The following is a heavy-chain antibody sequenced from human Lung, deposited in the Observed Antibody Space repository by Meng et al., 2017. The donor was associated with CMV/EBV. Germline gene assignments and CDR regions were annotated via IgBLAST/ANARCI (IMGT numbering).Heavy chain of an antibody. CDR3: ARFGEVIDY. J-gene: IGHJ4*02. D-gene: IGHD3-10*01. Sequence: QVQLVQSGAEVKKPWASVKVSCKTSGYTFTGYYTHWVRQAPGQGLEWMGRINPKSGATDYAQKFQGRVTLTRDTSINTAYMELNRLTSDDTAVYYCARFGEVIDYWGQGTLVTVSS. CDR1: GYTFTGYY. CDR2: INPKSGAT. V-gene: IGHV1-2*06.